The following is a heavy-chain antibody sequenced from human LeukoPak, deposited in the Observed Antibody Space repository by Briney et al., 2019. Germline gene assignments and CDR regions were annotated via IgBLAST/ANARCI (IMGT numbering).Heavy chain of an antibody. CDR2: INHSGST. D-gene: IGHD5-18*01. CDR1: GGSFSGYY. V-gene: IGHV4-34*01. J-gene: IGHJ5*02. Sequence: DPSETLSLTCAVYGGSFSGYYWSWIRQPPGKGLEWIGEINHSGSTNYNPSLKSRVTISVDTSKNQFSLKLSSVTAADTAVYYCARLGKRGYSYGYGPNWFDPWGQGTLVTASS. CDR3: ARLGKRGYSYGYGPNWFDP.